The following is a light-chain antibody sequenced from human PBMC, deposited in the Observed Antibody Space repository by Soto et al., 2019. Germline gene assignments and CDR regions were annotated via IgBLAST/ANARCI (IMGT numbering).Light chain of an antibody. CDR3: SSHTSSNSWV. J-gene: IGLJ3*02. V-gene: IGLV2-14*01. Sequence: QSALTQPRSVSGSPGQSVTISCTGTSSDVGAYIYVSWYQQYPAKAPKVMIYEVNNRPSGVSNRFSGSKSGNTASLTISGLQAEDEADYYCSSHTSSNSWVFGGGTKLTVL. CDR2: EVN. CDR1: SSDVGAYIY.